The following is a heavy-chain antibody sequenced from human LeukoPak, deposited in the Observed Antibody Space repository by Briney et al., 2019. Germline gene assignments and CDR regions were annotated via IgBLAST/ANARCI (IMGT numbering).Heavy chain of an antibody. CDR2: ISAYNGNT. V-gene: IGHV1-18*01. CDR1: GYTFTSYG. D-gene: IGHD3-3*01. Sequence: ASVKVSCKASGYTFTSYGISWVRQAPGQGLEWMGWISAYNGNTNYAQKLQGRVTMTTDTSTSTANMELRSLRSDDTAVYYCARDLTAYYDFWSGYYLGPGFDYWGQGTLVTVSS. CDR3: ARDLTAYYDFWSGYYLGPGFDY. J-gene: IGHJ4*02.